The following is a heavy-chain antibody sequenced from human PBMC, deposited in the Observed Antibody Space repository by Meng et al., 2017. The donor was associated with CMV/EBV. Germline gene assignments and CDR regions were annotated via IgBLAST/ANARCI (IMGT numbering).Heavy chain of an antibody. J-gene: IGHJ4*02. CDR1: GFTFSSYA. D-gene: IGHD6-19*01. CDR2: ISGSGGST. CDR3: ARWGVIAVAGTDDY. Sequence: SGFTFSSYAMSWVRQAPGKGLEWVSAISGSGGSTYYADSVKGRFTISRDNSKNTLYLQMNSLRAEDTAVYYCARWGVIAVAGTDDYWGQGTLVTVSS. V-gene: IGHV3-23*01.